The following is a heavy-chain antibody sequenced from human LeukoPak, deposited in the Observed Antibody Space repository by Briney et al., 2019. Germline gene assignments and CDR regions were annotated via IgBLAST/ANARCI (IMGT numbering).Heavy chain of an antibody. CDR1: GGSISSYY. CDR3: ASDYGDGWFDP. V-gene: IGHV4-39*07. D-gene: IGHD4-17*01. CDR2: IYYSGST. J-gene: IGHJ5*02. Sequence: PSETLSLTCTVSGGSISSYYWGWIRQPPGKGLEWIGSIYYSGSTYYNPSLKSRVTISVDTSKNQFSLKLSSVTAADTAVYYCASDYGDGWFDPWGQGTLVTVSS.